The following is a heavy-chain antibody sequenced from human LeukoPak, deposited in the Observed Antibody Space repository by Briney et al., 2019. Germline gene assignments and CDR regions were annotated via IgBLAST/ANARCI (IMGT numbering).Heavy chain of an antibody. Sequence: GGSLRLSCAASGFTLRTYTMNWVRQAPGKGLEWVSYISTSSSTIYYADSVKGRFTISRDNAKNSLYLQMNSLRAEDTAVYYCARESPRIVVPTTFDYWGQGTLVTVSP. CDR2: ISTSSSTI. D-gene: IGHD1-26*01. CDR1: GFTLRTYT. J-gene: IGHJ4*02. V-gene: IGHV3-48*01. CDR3: ARESPRIVVPTTFDY.